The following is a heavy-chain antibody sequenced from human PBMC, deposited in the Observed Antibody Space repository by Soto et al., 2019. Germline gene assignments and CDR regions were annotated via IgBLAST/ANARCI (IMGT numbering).Heavy chain of an antibody. V-gene: IGHV4-59*01. D-gene: IGHD6-19*01. CDR1: GGSISSYY. CDR3: ESRTEVDGTLLYWFDT. CDR2: IYYSGST. J-gene: IGHJ5*02. Sequence: PSETLSLTCTVSGGSISSYYWSWIRQPPGKGLEWIGYIYYSGSTNYNPSLKSRVTISVDTSKNQFSLKPSSVTAADTAVYYCESRTEVDGTLLYWFDTWVEGTLVTVSS.